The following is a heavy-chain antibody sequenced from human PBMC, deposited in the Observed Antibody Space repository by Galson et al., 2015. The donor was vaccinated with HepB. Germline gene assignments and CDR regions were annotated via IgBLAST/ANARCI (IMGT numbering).Heavy chain of an antibody. J-gene: IGHJ3*02. D-gene: IGHD2-2*01. CDR2: ISAYNGNT. CDR1: GYTFTSYG. CDR3: ARDDGVGDIVVVPAAMPESFHAFDI. V-gene: IGHV1-18*04. Sequence: SVKVSCKASGYTFTSYGISWVRQAPGQGLEWMGWISAYNGNTNYAQKLQGRVTMTTDTSTSTAYMELRSLRSDDTAVYYCARDDGVGDIVVVPAAMPESFHAFDIWGQGTMVTVSS.